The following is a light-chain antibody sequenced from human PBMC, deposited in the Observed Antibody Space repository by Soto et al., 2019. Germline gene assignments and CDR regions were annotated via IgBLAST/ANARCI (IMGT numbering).Light chain of an antibody. Sequence: QSVLTQPPSVSAAPGQKVTISCSGSTSNIGNNYVSWYQQLPGTAPKLLIYDNDKRPSVIPDRFSGSKSGTSATLGITGLQTGDEADYYCGTCDTSLSGYVFGSGTKVTVL. CDR1: TSNIGNNY. CDR3: GTCDTSLSGYV. CDR2: DND. V-gene: IGLV1-51*01. J-gene: IGLJ1*01.